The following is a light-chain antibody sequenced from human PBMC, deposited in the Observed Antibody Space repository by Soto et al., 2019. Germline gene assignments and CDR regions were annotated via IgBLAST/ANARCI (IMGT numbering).Light chain of an antibody. V-gene: IGLV2-14*01. CDR2: EVT. CDR3: SSYTSGSTVI. J-gene: IGLJ2*01. CDR1: RSDVGGYSY. Sequence: QSALTQPASVSGSPGQSITISCTGTRSDVGGYSYVSWYQHHPGKAPKLLIYEVTNRPAEVSNRFSGSKSGITASLTISGLQSEDEADYYCSSYTSGSTVIFGGGTKLTVL.